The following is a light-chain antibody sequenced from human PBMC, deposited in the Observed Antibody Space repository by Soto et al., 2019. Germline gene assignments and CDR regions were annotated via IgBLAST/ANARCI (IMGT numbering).Light chain of an antibody. V-gene: IGLV1-44*01. CDR1: SSNIGSNT. J-gene: IGLJ2*01. CDR2: SNN. CDR3: AAWDDSLNGQVV. Sequence: QAVVTQPPSASGTPGQRVTISCSGSSSNIGSNTVNWYQQFPGTAPKLLIYSNNQRPSGVPDRFSGSKSGTSASLAISGLQSEDEADYYCAAWDDSLNGQVVFGGGTQLTVL.